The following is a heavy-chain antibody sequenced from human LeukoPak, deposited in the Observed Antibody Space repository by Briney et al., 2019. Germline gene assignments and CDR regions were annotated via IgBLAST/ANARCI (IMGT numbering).Heavy chain of an antibody. Sequence: SETLSLTCTVSGGSISSYYWSWIRQPPGKGLEWIGYNYYSGSTNYNPSLKSRVTISVDTSKNQFSLKLSSVTAADTAVYYCAREDHDYGDYTAFDIWGQGTMVTVSS. CDR1: GGSISSYY. CDR2: NYYSGST. V-gene: IGHV4-59*01. J-gene: IGHJ3*02. CDR3: AREDHDYGDYTAFDI. D-gene: IGHD4-17*01.